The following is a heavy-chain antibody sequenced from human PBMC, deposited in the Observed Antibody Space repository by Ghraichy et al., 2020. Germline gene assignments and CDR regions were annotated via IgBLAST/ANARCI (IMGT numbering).Heavy chain of an antibody. Sequence: GGSLRLSCVGSGFTISSYSMNWVRQSPGKGLEWVSYITSSGRTIFYADSVKGRFTISRDNAQNSLYLQMNSLRDEDTAVYYCARGSTVVRFFYYDGMDVWAKGPRSPSP. D-gene: IGHD4-23*01. V-gene: IGHV3-48*02. CDR2: ITSSGRTI. CDR3: ARGSTVVRFFYYDGMDV. CDR1: GFTISSYS. J-gene: IGHJ6*02.